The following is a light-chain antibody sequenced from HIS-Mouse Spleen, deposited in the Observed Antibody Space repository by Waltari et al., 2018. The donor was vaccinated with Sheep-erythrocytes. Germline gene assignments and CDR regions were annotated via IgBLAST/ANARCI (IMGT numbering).Light chain of an antibody. V-gene: IGLV3-19*01. CDR2: GKN. CDR1: RLRIYN. Sequence: SSELTQDPAVSVAVGQTVRLTCQEDRLRIYNAIWYQQKPGQAPVLVIYGKNNRPSGIPDRFSGSSSGNTASLTITGAQAEDEADYYCNSRDSSGNHRVVFGGGTKLTVL. CDR3: NSRDSSGNHRVV. J-gene: IGLJ2*01.